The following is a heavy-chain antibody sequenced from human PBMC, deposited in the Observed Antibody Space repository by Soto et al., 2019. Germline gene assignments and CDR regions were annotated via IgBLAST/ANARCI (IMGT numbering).Heavy chain of an antibody. D-gene: IGHD2-8*02. CDR1: GGSFSGYS. J-gene: IGHJ4*02. Sequence: QVQLQQWGAGLLKPSETLSLTCAVYGGSFSGYSWTWIRQPPGTGLEWIGAINHSGGTNYNPSLKSRVTISVETSKNQFSLKLTSVTAADTAVYYCARDKITGLFDYWGQGTLVTVSS. CDR2: INHSGGT. V-gene: IGHV4-34*01. CDR3: ARDKITGLFDY.